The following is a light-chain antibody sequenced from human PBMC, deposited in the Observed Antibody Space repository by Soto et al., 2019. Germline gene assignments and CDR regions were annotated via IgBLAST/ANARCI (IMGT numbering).Light chain of an antibody. V-gene: IGKV3-20*01. CDR3: QQYDISPWT. CDR2: GAS. Sequence: EIVLTQSPGTLSLSPGERATLSCRASQSISNTYLAWYQQKPGQAPRLLIYGASSRATGIPDNFSGSGSGTDFTLTISSLEPEDFAVYYCQQYDISPWTFGQGTKVEIK. CDR1: QSISNTY. J-gene: IGKJ1*01.